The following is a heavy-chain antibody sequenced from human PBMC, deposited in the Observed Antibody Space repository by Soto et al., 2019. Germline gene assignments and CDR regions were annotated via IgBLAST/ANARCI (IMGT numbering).Heavy chain of an antibody. J-gene: IGHJ4*02. D-gene: IGHD2-21*02. CDR1: GFTFDDYA. V-gene: IGHV3-9*01. Sequence: EVQLVESGGGLVQPGRSPRLSCAASGFTFDDYAMHWVRQVPGKGLEWVSGIFWNSTNIGYADSVKGRFTISRDNATNYLYLQMNSLRAEATAFYYCVKDLGVVTAALGYWGQGTLVTVSS. CDR2: IFWNSTNI. CDR3: VKDLGVVTAALGY.